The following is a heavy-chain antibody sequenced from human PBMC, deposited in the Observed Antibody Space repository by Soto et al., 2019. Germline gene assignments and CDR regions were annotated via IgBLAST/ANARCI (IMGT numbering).Heavy chain of an antibody. D-gene: IGHD5-18*01. V-gene: IGHV1-69*13. Sequence: ASVKVSCKASGGTFYTYTFSWVRQAPGQGLEWMGSITPIYPTTNYAERFQGRLTITADGSTRTAYMDLTSLTSEDTAVYYCARIPRYSFPTSDDLDSWGQGTLVTVSS. CDR1: GGTFYTYT. CDR2: ITPIYPTT. CDR3: ARIPRYSFPTSDDLDS. J-gene: IGHJ4*02.